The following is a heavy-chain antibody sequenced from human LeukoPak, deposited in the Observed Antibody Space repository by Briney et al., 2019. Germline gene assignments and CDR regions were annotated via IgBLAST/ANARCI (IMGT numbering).Heavy chain of an antibody. CDR1: GFTFSSYW. V-gene: IGHV3-7*01. CDR3: GRGGGEY. CDR2: IKQDGIEK. J-gene: IGHJ4*02. D-gene: IGHD3-16*01. Sequence: GGSLRLSCAAPGFTFSSYWMSWVRQAPGKGLEWVANIKQDGIEKDYVDSVKGRITISSDNAKNSLFLQMNSLRAADTPMCYCGRGGGEYGGQGILVTVSS.